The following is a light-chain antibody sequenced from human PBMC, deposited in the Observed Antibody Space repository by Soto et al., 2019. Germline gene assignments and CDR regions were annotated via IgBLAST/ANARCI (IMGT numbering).Light chain of an antibody. CDR3: QHYNNWPA. V-gene: IGKV3-15*01. J-gene: IGKJ1*01. CDR2: GAS. Sequence: EIVMTQSPATLSVSPGERATLSCRASQSVSSTLAWYQQKPGQAPRPLIYGASTRATGIPARFSGSGSGTEFTLTISSLQSEDFAVYYCQHYNNWPAFGQGTKVEIK. CDR1: QSVSST.